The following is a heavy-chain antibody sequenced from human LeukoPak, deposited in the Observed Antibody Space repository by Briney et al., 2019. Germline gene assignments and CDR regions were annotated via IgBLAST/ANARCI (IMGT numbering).Heavy chain of an antibody. J-gene: IGHJ4*02. Sequence: PGESLKISCKGSGYSFTSYWIGWVRQMPGKGLEWMGIIYPGDSDTRYSPSFQGQVTISADKSISTAYLQWSSLKASDTAMYYCARITGHRYDSSGYPLGYFDYWGQGTLVTVSS. D-gene: IGHD3-22*01. CDR1: GYSFTSYW. V-gene: IGHV5-51*01. CDR2: IYPGDSDT. CDR3: ARITGHRYDSSGYPLGYFDY.